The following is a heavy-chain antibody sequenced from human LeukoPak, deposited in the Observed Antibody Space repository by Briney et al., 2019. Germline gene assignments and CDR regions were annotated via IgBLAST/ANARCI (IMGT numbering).Heavy chain of an antibody. J-gene: IGHJ4*02. CDR1: GFTFSNYA. CDR3: ARVLRYFDWPQGPDDY. Sequence: GGSLTLSCAASGFTFSNYAMSWVRQGPGKGLEWVSTSSGSGSSTYYTDSVKGRFTISRDNSKSTLYLQMNTLRAEDTAVYYCARVLRYFDWPQGPDDYWGQGTLVTVSS. V-gene: IGHV3-23*01. D-gene: IGHD3-9*01. CDR2: SSGSGSST.